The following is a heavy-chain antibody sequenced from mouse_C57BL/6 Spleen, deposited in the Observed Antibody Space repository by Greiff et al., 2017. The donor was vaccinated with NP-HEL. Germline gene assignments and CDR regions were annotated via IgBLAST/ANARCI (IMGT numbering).Heavy chain of an antibody. CDR2: IWSGGST. CDR1: GFSLTSYG. Sequence: QVQLQQPGPGLVQPSQSLSITCTVSGFSLTSYGVHWVRQSPGKGLEWLGVIWSGGSTDYNAAFISRLSISKDNSKSQVFFKMNSLQADDTAIYYCARNRGGHWVVFDYWGQGTTLTVSS. J-gene: IGHJ2*01. CDR3: ARNRGGHWVVFDY. V-gene: IGHV2-2*01. D-gene: IGHD4-1*01.